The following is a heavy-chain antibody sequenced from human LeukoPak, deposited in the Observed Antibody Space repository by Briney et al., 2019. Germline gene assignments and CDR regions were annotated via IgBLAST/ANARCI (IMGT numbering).Heavy chain of an antibody. CDR3: AKDPLNYYDSSPSLDY. V-gene: IGHV3-23*01. D-gene: IGHD3-22*01. CDR1: GFTFSSYA. J-gene: IGHJ4*02. CDR2: ISGSGGST. Sequence: GGSLKLSCAASGFTFSSYAMSWVRQAPGKGLEWASAISGSGGSTYYADSVKGRFTISRDNSKNMLYLQMNSLRAEDTAVYYCAKDPLNYYDSSPSLDYWGQGTLVTVSS.